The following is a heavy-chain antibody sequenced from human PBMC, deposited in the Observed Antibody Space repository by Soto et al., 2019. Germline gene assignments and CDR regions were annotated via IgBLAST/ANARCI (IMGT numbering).Heavy chain of an antibody. J-gene: IGHJ6*02. D-gene: IGHD3-22*01. CDR3: AKDLAAYYYDSSGYYGPYYYYGMDV. V-gene: IGHV3-30*18. Sequence: GGSLRLSCAASGFTFSSYGMHWVRQAPGKGLEWVAVISYDGSNKYYADSVKGRFTISRDNSKNTLYLQMNSLRAEDTAVYYCAKDLAAYYYDSSGYYGPYYYYGMDVWGQGTTVTVSS. CDR2: ISYDGSNK. CDR1: GFTFSSYG.